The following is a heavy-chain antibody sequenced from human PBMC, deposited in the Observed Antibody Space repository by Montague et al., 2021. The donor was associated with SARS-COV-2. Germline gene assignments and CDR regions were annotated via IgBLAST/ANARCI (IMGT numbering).Heavy chain of an antibody. CDR2: IYASGST. V-gene: IGHV4-4*07. CDR3: ARDTVGEFWIGNYFGY. D-gene: IGHD3-10*01. CDR1: GGSISTHF. J-gene: IGHJ4*02. Sequence: SETLSLTCTASGGSISTHFWNWIRQPAGKGLEWIGRIYASGSTHYNPSLRSRLTMSVDTSKNQFSLRLTSVTAADTAVYYCARDTVGEFWIGNYFGYWGEGTLVTVAS.